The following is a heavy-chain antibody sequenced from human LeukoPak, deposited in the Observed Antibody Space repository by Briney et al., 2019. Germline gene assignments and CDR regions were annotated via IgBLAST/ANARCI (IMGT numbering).Heavy chain of an antibody. Sequence: GGSLRLSCAASGFTFSSYWMSWVRQAPGKGLEWVANIKQDGSEKYYVDSVKGRSTISRDNAKNSLYLQMNSLRAEDTAVYYCARDAATFGGVIVSYYYYGMDVWGQGTTVTVSS. V-gene: IGHV3-7*01. CDR1: GFTFSSYW. D-gene: IGHD3-16*02. CDR3: ARDAATFGGVIVSYYYYGMDV. J-gene: IGHJ6*02. CDR2: IKQDGSEK.